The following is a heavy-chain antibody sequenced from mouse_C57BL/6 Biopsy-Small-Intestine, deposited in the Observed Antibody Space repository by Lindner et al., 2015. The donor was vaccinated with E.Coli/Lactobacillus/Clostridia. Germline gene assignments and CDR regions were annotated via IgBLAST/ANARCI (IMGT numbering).Heavy chain of an antibody. D-gene: IGHD2-1*01. V-gene: IGHV1-39*01. CDR3: ARSDGNPFAY. J-gene: IGHJ3*01. CDR1: VYSFTDYN. Sequence: VQLQESGPELVKPGASVKISCKASVYSFTDYNMNWVKQSNGKSLEWIGVINPNFGTTTYNQKFKGKATLTVDQSSSTAYMQLNSLTSDDSALYYCARSDGNPFAYWGRGTLVTVSA. CDR2: INPNFGTT.